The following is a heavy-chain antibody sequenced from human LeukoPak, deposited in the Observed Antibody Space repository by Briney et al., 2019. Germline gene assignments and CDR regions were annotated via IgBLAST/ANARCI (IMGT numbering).Heavy chain of an antibody. V-gene: IGHV4-4*02. D-gene: IGHD5-12*01. CDR3: ARASSSNSGYDSY. CDR1: GGSISSSNW. CDR2: IYHSGST. Sequence: SGTLSLTCAVSGGSISSSNWWSWVRQPPGKGVEWIGEIYHSGSTNYNPSLKSRVTISVDKSKNQFSLKLSSVTAADTAVYYCARASSSNSGYDSYWGQGTLVTVSS. J-gene: IGHJ4*02.